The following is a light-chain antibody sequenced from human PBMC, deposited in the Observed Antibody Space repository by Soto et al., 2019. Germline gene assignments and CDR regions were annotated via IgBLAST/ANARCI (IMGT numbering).Light chain of an antibody. CDR1: SSDVGGSKY. CDR2: DVT. Sequence: QSALTQPASVSGSPGQSITVSCTGTSSDVGGSKYVSWYQQHPGKAPKVMIYDVTNRPSGISVRFSGSKSGNTVSLTISGLQAEDEADYYCSSHTSSGTWVFGGGTKLTVL. J-gene: IGLJ3*02. CDR3: SSHTSSGTWV. V-gene: IGLV2-14*03.